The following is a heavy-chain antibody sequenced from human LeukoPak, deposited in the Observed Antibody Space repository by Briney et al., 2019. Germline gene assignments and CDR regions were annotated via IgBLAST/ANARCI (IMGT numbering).Heavy chain of an antibody. CDR3: AKDRKDDYSHDY. D-gene: IGHD5-24*01. Sequence: GGSLRLSCAASGFTFSSYGMHWVRQAPGEGLEWVAVISYDGSNKYYADSVKGRFTISRDNSKNTLYLQMNSLRAEDTAVYYCAKDRKDDYSHDYWGQGTLVTVSS. J-gene: IGHJ4*02. V-gene: IGHV3-30*18. CDR1: GFTFSSYG. CDR2: ISYDGSNK.